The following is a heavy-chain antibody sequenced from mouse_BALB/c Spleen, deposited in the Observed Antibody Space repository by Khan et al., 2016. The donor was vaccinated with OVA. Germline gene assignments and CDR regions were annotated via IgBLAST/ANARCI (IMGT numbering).Heavy chain of an antibody. CDR2: ISTYYGDV. CDR3: GRGGGGDRFAY. Sequence: QVRLQQSGAELVRPGVSVKISCKGSGYTFTDFTMHWVKQSPTKSLEWIGVISTYYGDVTYNQKFKDKATMTVDKSSSTAYMELARLTSEDSAIYFCGRGGGGDRFAYWGQGTLVTVSA. V-gene: IGHV1S137*01. J-gene: IGHJ3*01. CDR1: GYTFTDFT.